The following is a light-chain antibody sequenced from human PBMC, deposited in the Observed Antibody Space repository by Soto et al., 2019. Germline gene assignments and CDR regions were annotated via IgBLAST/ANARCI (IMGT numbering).Light chain of an antibody. V-gene: IGLV2-23*01. J-gene: IGLJ7*01. CDR2: EGS. Sequence: QSVLTQPASVSGSPGQSITISCTGTSSDVGSYNLVSWYQQHPGKAPKLMIYEGSKRPSGVSNRFSGSKSGNTAFLTISGLQAEDEADYYCCSYAGSSAVFGGGTQLTVL. CDR1: SSDVGSYNL. CDR3: CSYAGSSAV.